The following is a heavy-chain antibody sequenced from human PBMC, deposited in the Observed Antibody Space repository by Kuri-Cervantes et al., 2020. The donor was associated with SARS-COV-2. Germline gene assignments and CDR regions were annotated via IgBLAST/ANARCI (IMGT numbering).Heavy chain of an antibody. Sequence: EPLKISCAASGFTFSSYAMSWVRQAPGKGLEWVSSISSRGDSPGSADSVKGRFTISRDNSKNLVYLQMERLRVEDTAVYYCARDVYDYWRHEYHGMVVWGQGTTVTVAS. V-gene: IGHV3-23*01. CDR3: ARDVYDYWRHEYHGMVV. D-gene: IGHD3-3*01. CDR1: GFTFSSYA. CDR2: ISSRGDSP. J-gene: IGHJ6*02.